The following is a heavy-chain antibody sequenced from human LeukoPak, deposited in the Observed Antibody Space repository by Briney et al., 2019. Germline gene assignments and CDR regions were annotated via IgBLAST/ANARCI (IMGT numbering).Heavy chain of an antibody. CDR1: GGSFSGYY. V-gene: IGHV4-34*01. Sequence: AETLSLTYAVYGGSFSGYYLSWIRQPPGKGLEWIGEINHSGSTNYNPSLKSRVTISVDTSKNQFSLKLSSVTAADTAVYYCARGRRRRRITMIVVVNNWFDPWGQGTLVTVSS. CDR3: ARGRRRRRITMIVVVNNWFDP. D-gene: IGHD3-22*01. J-gene: IGHJ5*02. CDR2: INHSGST.